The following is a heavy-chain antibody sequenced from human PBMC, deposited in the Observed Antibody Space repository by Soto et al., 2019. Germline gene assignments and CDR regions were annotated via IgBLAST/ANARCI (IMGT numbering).Heavy chain of an antibody. J-gene: IGHJ6*02. Sequence: QVQLQQWGAGLLRPSETLSLTCAFYGGSFDDFYWSWVRQSPGKGLEWVGEISHDGGTNYSPSLARRVSISADTSKNQFSLHLRSVTAADTGLYYCARGQLVWYGDLTPYHRDMDVWGQGTTVTVSS. CDR3: ARGQLVWYGDLTPYHRDMDV. CDR1: GGSFDDFY. V-gene: IGHV4-34*02. CDR2: ISHDGGT. D-gene: IGHD3-10*01.